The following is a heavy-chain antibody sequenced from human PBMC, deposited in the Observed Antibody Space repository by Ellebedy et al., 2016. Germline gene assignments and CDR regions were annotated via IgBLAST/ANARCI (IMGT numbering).Heavy chain of an antibody. V-gene: IGHV1-58*02. D-gene: IGHD3-10*01. CDR3: ASGTSLVLWFGD. CDR2: IVVGSGNT. Sequence: SVKVSXXASGFTFTSSAMQWVRQARGQRLEWIGWIVVGSGNTNYAQKFQERVTITRDMSTSTAYMELSSLRSEDTAVYYCASGTSLVLWFGDWGQGTLVTVSS. J-gene: IGHJ4*02. CDR1: GFTFTSSA.